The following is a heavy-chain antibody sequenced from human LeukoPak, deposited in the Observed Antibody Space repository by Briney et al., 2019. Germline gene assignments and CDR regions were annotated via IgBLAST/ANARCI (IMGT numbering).Heavy chain of an antibody. J-gene: IGHJ5*02. D-gene: IGHD6-6*01. CDR2: IYTSGST. Sequence: SETLSLTCTVSGGSISSYYWSWLRQPAGKGLEWIGRIYTSGSTNYNPSLKSRVTMSVDTSKNQFSLKLSSVTAADTAVYYCARDQVAARPDPNWFDPWGQGTLVTVSS. CDR1: GGSISSYY. CDR3: ARDQVAARPDPNWFDP. V-gene: IGHV4-4*07.